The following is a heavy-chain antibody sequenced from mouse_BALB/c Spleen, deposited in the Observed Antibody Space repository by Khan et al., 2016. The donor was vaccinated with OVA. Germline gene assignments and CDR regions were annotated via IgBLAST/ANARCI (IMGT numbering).Heavy chain of an antibody. CDR1: GFSLTDYD. CDR3: AKGGWSYYFALDY. CDR2: IWGGGNT. V-gene: IGHV2-6-5*01. D-gene: IGHD2-3*01. J-gene: IGHJ4*01. Sequence: QVQLKQSGPGLVAPSQSLSITCTVSGFSLTDYDVGWIRQPPGKGLEWLGVIWGGGNTYYNSALKSGLSISKDTSKSQVFLKMNSLQTDDTAMYYCAKGGWSYYFALDYWGQGTSVTVSS.